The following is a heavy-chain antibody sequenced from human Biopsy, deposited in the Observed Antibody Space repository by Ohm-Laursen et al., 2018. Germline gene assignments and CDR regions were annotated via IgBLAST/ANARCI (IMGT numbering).Heavy chain of an antibody. J-gene: IGHJ6*02. CDR2: IHWDDDK. V-gene: IGHV2-70*11. Sequence: PTQTLTLTGTFSGFSFSISGMCVSWIRQAPGKAPEWLARIHWDDDKYYSTSLKTRLTISKDTSKNQVVLTMTNMDPLDTGRYYCARTWREQLAPTFDYYYYAMDVWGQGTTVTVSS. CDR3: ARTWREQLAPTFDYYYYAMDV. D-gene: IGHD6-6*01. CDR1: GFSFSISGMC.